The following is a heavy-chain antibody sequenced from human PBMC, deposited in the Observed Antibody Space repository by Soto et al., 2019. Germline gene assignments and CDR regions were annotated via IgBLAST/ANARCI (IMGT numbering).Heavy chain of an antibody. CDR1: GDSVSSNSAA. D-gene: IGHD3-9*01. CDR2: TYYRSKWYN. V-gene: IGHV6-1*01. J-gene: IGHJ5*02. Sequence: PSQTLSLTCAISGDSVSSNSAAWNWIRQSPSRGLEWLGRTYYRSKWYNDYAVSVKSRITINPDTSKNQFSLQLNSVTPEDTAVYYCARDYDILTGYYGWWFDPWGQGTLVTVS. CDR3: ARDYDILTGYYGWWFDP.